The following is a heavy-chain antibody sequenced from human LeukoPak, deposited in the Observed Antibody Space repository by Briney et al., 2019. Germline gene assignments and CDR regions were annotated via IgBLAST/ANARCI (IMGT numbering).Heavy chain of an antibody. V-gene: IGHV4-39*07. CDR1: GGSISSSSYY. D-gene: IGHD1-26*01. J-gene: IGHJ4*02. CDR3: ARGGGGTPFDY. CDR2: IYYSGST. Sequence: PSETLSLTCTVSGGSISSSSYYWGWIRQPPGKGLEWIGSIYYSGSTYYNPSLKSRVTISVDTSKNQFSLKLSSMTAADTAVYYCARGGGGTPFDYWGQGTLVTVSS.